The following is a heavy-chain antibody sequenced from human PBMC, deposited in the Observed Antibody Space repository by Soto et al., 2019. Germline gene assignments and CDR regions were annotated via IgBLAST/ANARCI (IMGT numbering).Heavy chain of an antibody. CDR3: ARDRGYPETYGMDV. CDR2: IYYSGST. Sequence: QVQLQESGPGLVKPSETLSLTCTVSGGSISSYYWSWIRQPPGKGLEWIGYIYYSGSTNYNPSLKCRVTISVDTSKNQFSLKLSSVTAADTAVYYCARDRGYPETYGMDVWGQGTTVTVSS. D-gene: IGHD3-10*01. J-gene: IGHJ6*02. V-gene: IGHV4-59*01. CDR1: GGSISSYY.